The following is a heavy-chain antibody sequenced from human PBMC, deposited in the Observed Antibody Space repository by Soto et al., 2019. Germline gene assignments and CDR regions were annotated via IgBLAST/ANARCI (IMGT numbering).Heavy chain of an antibody. V-gene: IGHV1-69*02. CDR2: IIPILGIA. Sequence: QVQLVQSGAEVKKPGSSVKVSCKASGGTFSSYTISWVRQAPGQGLEWMGRIIPILGIANYAQKFQGRVTITADKSTSTAYMELSSLRSEDTAVYYCARGVLGLSYYYYYYGMDVWGQGTTVTVSS. CDR3: ARGVLGLSYYYYYYGMDV. J-gene: IGHJ6*02. CDR1: GGTFSSYT.